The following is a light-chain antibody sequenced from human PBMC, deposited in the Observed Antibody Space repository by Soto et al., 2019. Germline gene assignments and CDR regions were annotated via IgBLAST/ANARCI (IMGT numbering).Light chain of an antibody. J-gene: IGLJ2*01. CDR1: RSDIGAYNF. V-gene: IGLV2-14*03. CDR3: TSWTTSTTMI. Sequence: QSALTQPTSVSGSPGQSITISCTGTRSDIGAYNFVSWYQQHSGKAPKLMLYDVNIRPSGVSNRFSGSKSGNTASLTISGLQAEDVADYYCTSWTTSTTMIFGGGTKLTVL. CDR2: DVN.